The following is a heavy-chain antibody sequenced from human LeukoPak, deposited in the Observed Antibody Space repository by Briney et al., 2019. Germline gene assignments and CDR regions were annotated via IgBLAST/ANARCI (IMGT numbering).Heavy chain of an antibody. Sequence: PSETLSLTYAVYGGSFSGYYWSWIRQPPGKGLEWIGEINHSGSTNYNPSLKSRVTISVDTSKNQFSLKLSSVTAADTAVYYCARGDNIVVVVAATRGDAFDIWGQGTMVTVSS. CDR2: INHSGST. J-gene: IGHJ3*02. V-gene: IGHV4-34*01. D-gene: IGHD2-15*01. CDR1: GGSFSGYY. CDR3: ARGDNIVVVVAATRGDAFDI.